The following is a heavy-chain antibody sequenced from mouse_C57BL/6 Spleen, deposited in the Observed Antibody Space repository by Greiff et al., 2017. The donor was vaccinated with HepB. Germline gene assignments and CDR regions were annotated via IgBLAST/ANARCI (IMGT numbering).Heavy chain of an antibody. J-gene: IGHJ3*01. D-gene: IGHD3-2*02. Sequence: QVQLQQSGAELVRPGASVKLSCKASGYTFTDYYINWVKQRPGQGLEWIARIYPGSGNTYYNEKFKGKATLTAEKSSSTAYMQLSSLTSEDSAVYFCARSGRSQTAQARFAYWGQGTLVTVSA. CDR1: GYTFTDYY. CDR2: IYPGSGNT. CDR3: ARSGRSQTAQARFAY. V-gene: IGHV1-76*01.